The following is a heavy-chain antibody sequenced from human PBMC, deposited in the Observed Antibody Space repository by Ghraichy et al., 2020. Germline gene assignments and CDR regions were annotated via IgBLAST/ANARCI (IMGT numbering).Heavy chain of an antibody. Sequence: SVKVSCKASGGTFSSYAISWVRQAPGQGLEWMGGIIPIFGTANYAQKFQGRVTITADESTSTAYMELSSLRSEDTAVYYCARDWTAMVTGGSFDLWGRGTLVTVSS. J-gene: IGHJ2*01. CDR1: GGTFSSYA. D-gene: IGHD5-18*01. CDR2: IIPIFGTA. CDR3: ARDWTAMVTGGSFDL. V-gene: IGHV1-69*13.